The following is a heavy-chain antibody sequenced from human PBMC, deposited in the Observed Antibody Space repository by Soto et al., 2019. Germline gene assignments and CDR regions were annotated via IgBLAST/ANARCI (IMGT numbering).Heavy chain of an antibody. CDR2: IYHSGST. Sequence: TSETLSLTCAVSGGSISSGGYSWSWIRQPPGKGLEWIGYIYHSGSTYYNPSLKSRVTISVDRSKNQFSLKLSSVTAADTAVYYCARVPDRWGQGTMVTVSS. V-gene: IGHV4-30-2*01. CDR1: GGSISSGGYS. D-gene: IGHD2-2*01. CDR3: ARVPDR. J-gene: IGHJ4*01.